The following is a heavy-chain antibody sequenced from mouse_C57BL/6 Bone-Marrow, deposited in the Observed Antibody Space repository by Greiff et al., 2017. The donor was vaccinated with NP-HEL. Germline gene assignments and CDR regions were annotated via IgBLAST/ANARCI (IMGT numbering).Heavy chain of an antibody. CDR1: GYSITSGYY. CDR2: ISYDGSN. CDR3: ASTLWFAY. J-gene: IGHJ3*01. V-gene: IGHV3-6*01. Sequence: EVQLKESGPGLVKPSQSLSLTCSVTGYSITSGYYWNWIRQFPGNKLEWMGYISYDGSNNYNPSLKNRISITRDTSKNQFFLKLNSVTTEDTATYYCASTLWFAYWGQGTLVTVSA.